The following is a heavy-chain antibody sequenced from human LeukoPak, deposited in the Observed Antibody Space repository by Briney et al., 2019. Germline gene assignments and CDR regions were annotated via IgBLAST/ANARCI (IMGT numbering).Heavy chain of an antibody. D-gene: IGHD6-13*01. CDR2: IRYDGSNK. J-gene: IGHJ4*02. Sequence: GGSLRLSCAASGFTFSSYGMHWVRQAPGKGLEWVAFIRYDGSNKYYADSVEGRFTISRDNSKNTLYLQMNSLRAEDTAVYYCAAAAGFHPLDYWGQGTLVTVSS. V-gene: IGHV3-30*02. CDR3: AAAAGFHPLDY. CDR1: GFTFSSYG.